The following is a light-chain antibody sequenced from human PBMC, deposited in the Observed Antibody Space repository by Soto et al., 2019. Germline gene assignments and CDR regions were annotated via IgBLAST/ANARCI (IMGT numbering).Light chain of an antibody. Sequence: DIQMTQSPSSLSASIGDRVTLTCRSSQSIGNYLNWYQQKPGKAPSLLIHSASTLQSGVPSRCSGSGSGTDFTFTISGLQPDDVATYYCQASYSTPLTFGQGTRLE. CDR3: QASYSTPLT. V-gene: IGKV1-39*01. CDR1: QSIGNY. J-gene: IGKJ5*01. CDR2: SAS.